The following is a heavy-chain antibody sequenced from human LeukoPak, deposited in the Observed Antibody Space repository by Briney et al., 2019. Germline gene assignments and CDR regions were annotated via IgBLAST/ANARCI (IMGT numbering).Heavy chain of an antibody. Sequence: PSETLSLACAVYGGSFSGYYWSWIRQPPGKGLEWIGEINHSGSTNYNPSLKSRVTISVDTSKNQFSLKLSSVTAADTAVYYCARHPHTPDYGYYFDYWGQGTLVTVSS. D-gene: IGHD4-17*01. CDR3: ARHPHTPDYGYYFDY. V-gene: IGHV4-34*01. CDR2: INHSGST. J-gene: IGHJ4*02. CDR1: GGSFSGYY.